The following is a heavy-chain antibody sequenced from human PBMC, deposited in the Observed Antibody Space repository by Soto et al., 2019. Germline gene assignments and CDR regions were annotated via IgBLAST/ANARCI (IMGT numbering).Heavy chain of an antibody. V-gene: IGHV1-2*02. CDR3: AKDLTRQLAYWLDP. D-gene: IGHD6-6*01. CDR1: GFSFTGYY. CDR2: INAHSGGT. J-gene: IGHJ5*02. Sequence: ASGKVCCKASGFSFTGYYIHWLRQAPGQGLEWMGWINAHSGGTEYAQKFQGRVTLTRDTSISTAYMTLSSLRSDDTAIYYCAKDLTRQLAYWLDPWGQGTQVTVSS.